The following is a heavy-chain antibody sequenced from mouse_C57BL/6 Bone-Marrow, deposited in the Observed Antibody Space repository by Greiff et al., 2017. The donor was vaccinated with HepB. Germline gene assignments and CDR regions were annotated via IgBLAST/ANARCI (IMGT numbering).Heavy chain of an antibody. CDR2: IYPGDGDT. D-gene: IGHD2-1*01. CDR1: GYAFSSSW. J-gene: IGHJ4*01. CDR3: ARNHGNSCYYAMDY. V-gene: IGHV1-82*01. Sequence: QVQLQQSGPELVKPGASVKISCKASGYAFSSSWMNWVKQRPGKGLEWIGRIYPGDGDTNYNGKFKGKATLTADKSSSTAYMQLSSLTSEDSAVYFCARNHGNSCYYAMDYWGQGTSVTVSS.